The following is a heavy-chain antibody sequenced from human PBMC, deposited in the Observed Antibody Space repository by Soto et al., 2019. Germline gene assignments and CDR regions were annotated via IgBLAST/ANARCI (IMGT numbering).Heavy chain of an antibody. V-gene: IGHV3-30*18. CDR1: GFTFSDHG. J-gene: IGHJ4*02. D-gene: IGHD6-19*01. CDR3: AKDPFDSVAGPNYIDS. Sequence: GSLRLSCAASGFTFSDHGMHWVRQAPGKGLEWVAVISSDGRYESYADSVKGPFTISRDNSKNTLYLQMRRLLIEDTAIYYCAKDPFDSVAGPNYIDSWGKGTLVTVSS. CDR2: ISSDGRYE.